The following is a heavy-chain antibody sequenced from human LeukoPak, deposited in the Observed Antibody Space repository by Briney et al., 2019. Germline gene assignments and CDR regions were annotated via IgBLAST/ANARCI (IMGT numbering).Heavy chain of an antibody. CDR3: ARGRYGTRSYNWFDP. V-gene: IGHV1-46*01. Sequence: ASVKVSCKASGYTFTSYYMHWVRQAPGQGLEWMGIINPSGGSTSYAQKFQGRVTMTRDMSTSTVYMELSSLRSEDTAVYYCARGRYGTRSYNWFDPWGQGTLVTVSS. CDR1: GYTFTSYY. J-gene: IGHJ5*02. D-gene: IGHD3-16*02. CDR2: INPSGGST.